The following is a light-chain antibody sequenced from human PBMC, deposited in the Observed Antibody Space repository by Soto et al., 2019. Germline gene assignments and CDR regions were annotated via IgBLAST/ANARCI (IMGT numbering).Light chain of an antibody. J-gene: IGKJ1*01. Sequence: IQMTQSPSILSESLGDRVTIACLANQSISSWLAWYQQKPGKAPNLLIYKASHLENGVPSRFSGSGSGTEFTLTISSLQREDFATYYCQQSHDMPRTFGQGTKVDI. CDR2: KAS. CDR3: QQSHDMPRT. V-gene: IGKV1-5*03. CDR1: QSISSW.